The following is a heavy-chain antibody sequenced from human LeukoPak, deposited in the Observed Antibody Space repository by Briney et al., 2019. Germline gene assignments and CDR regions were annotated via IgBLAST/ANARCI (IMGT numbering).Heavy chain of an antibody. V-gene: IGHV4-61*01. CDR1: GDSVSSGSYY. Sequence: SETLSLTCTVSGDSVSSGSYYWSWLRQPPGKGLEWIGHIYYSGSTNYNPSLKSRVTISVDTSKNRFSLKLSSVTAADTAVYYCARESPDCSGGSCLFDYWGQGTLVTVSS. CDR2: IYYSGST. D-gene: IGHD2-15*01. J-gene: IGHJ4*02. CDR3: ARESPDCSGGSCLFDY.